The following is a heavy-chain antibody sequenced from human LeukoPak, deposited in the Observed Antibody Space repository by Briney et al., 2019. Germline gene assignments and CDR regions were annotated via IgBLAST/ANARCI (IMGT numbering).Heavy chain of an antibody. CDR1: GFTFSSYA. Sequence: GGSLRLSCAASGFTFSSYAMSWVRQAPGKGMEWVSAISGSGGNTYSAHSLKGLFTIYRDNSKTTLYLQMNSLRPEDTAVYYCAPFPGKSSSVLDYWGQGTPVTVSS. CDR2: ISGSGGNT. D-gene: IGHD6-19*01. CDR3: APFPGKSSSVLDY. J-gene: IGHJ4*02. V-gene: IGHV3-23*01.